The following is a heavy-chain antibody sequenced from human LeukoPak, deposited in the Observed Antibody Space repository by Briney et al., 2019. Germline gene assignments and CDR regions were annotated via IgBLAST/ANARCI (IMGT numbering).Heavy chain of an antibody. CDR3: ARENLVVVAATRYYYYGMDV. CDR2: IYYSGST. D-gene: IGHD2-15*01. Sequence: SETLSLTCTVSGGSISSSSYYWGWIRQPPGKGLEWIGSIYYSGSTYYNPSLKSRVTISVDTSKNQLSLKLSSVTAADTAVYYCARENLVVVAATRYYYYGMDVWGQGTTVTVSS. V-gene: IGHV4-39*02. CDR1: GGSISSSSYY. J-gene: IGHJ6*02.